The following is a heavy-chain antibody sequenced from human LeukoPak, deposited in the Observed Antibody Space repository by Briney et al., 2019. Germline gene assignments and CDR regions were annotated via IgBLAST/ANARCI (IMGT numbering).Heavy chain of an antibody. Sequence: SETLSLTCNVSGASISDYYWSWIRQSAGKGLEWIGRIYATETDFNPSLKSRLTMSIDTSKNQFSLKLRSVTAADTGVYYCARHQGWIQWEYWGQGTLVTVSS. V-gene: IGHV4-4*07. D-gene: IGHD5-18*01. CDR3: ARHQGWIQWEY. CDR1: GASISDYY. J-gene: IGHJ4*02. CDR2: IYATET.